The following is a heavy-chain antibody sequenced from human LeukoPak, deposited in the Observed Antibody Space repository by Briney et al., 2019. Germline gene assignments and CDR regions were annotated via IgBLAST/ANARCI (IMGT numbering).Heavy chain of an antibody. CDR1: GFTFSSYW. Sequence: GGSLRLSCAASGFTFSSYWMHWVRQAPGKGLEWVAVISFDGSKTYYADSMKGRCTISRDNSKNTLYLQMNSLRAEDTAAYYCARDRQPYYHYYGMDVWGQGTTVTVSS. V-gene: IGHV3-30-3*01. CDR2: ISFDGSKT. CDR3: ARDRQPYYHYYGMDV. D-gene: IGHD6-6*01. J-gene: IGHJ6*02.